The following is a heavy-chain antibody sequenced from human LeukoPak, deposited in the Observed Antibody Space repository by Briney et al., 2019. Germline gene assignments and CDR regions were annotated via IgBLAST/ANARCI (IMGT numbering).Heavy chain of an antibody. V-gene: IGHV4-38-2*02. CDR1: GYSISSGYY. D-gene: IGHD2-15*01. CDR3: ARRSLNAFDI. CDR2: IYHSGST. J-gene: IGHJ3*02. Sequence: PSETLPLTCTVSGYSISSGYYWGWIRQPPGKGLEWIGSIYHSGSTYYNPSLKSRVTISLDRSRNQFSLKLTSMTAADTAMYYCARRSLNAFDIWGQGTVVTVSS.